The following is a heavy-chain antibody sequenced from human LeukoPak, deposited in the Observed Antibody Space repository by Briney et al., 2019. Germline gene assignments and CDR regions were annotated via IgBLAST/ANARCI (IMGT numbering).Heavy chain of an antibody. CDR2: SYYNGST. J-gene: IGHJ4*02. Sequence: SETLSLTCTVSGGSISSYYWSWIRQPPAKGLELIWNSYYNGSTNYNPSLKSRGTISVDTSNTQFSLKLSSVTAADTAVYYCARVKDPTNYYDSSGYYYFDYWGQGNLVTVSS. V-gene: IGHV4-59*01. CDR1: GGSISSYY. CDR3: ARVKDPTNYYDSSGYYYFDY. D-gene: IGHD3-22*01.